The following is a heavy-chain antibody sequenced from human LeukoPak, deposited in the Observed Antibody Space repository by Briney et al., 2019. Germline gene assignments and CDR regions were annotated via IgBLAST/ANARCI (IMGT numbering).Heavy chain of an antibody. CDR2: ISGSDAGT. J-gene: IGHJ4*02. CDR3: AKGPPIVVVTATLDY. V-gene: IGHV3-23*01. Sequence: HPGGSLRLSCAASGFTFNNYAMSWVRQAPGKGLEWVSAISGSDAGTYYADSVKGRFTISRDNSKNTLYIQMNSLRPEDTAVYYCAKGPPIVVVTATLDYWGQGTLVTVSS. D-gene: IGHD2-21*02. CDR1: GFTFNNYA.